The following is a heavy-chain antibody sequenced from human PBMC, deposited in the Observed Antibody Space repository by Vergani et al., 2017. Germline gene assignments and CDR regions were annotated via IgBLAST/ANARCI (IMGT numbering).Heavy chain of an antibody. V-gene: IGHV3-9*01. J-gene: IGHJ3*02. D-gene: IGHD2-2*01. CDR3: AKALRHCSSTSCSNGAFDI. CDR1: GITFWKFG. CDR2: ISWNSGAV. Sequence: EVDLVESGGGLAQPGGSLRLSCEASGITFWKFGMHWVRQGPGKGLEWVSGISWNSGAVDYADSVRGRFTISRDNAKNSLFLEMNSLRFEDTAVYYCAKALRHCSSTSCSNGAFDIWGQGTMVTVSS.